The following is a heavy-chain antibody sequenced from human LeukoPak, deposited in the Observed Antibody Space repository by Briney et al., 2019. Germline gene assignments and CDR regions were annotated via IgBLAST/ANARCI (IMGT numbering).Heavy chain of an antibody. D-gene: IGHD3-16*01. Sequence: GGSLRLSCAASGFTFSNYWMTWVRQAPGKGLEWVASIKQDGSEKYYVDSVKGRFTFSRDNAKNSLYLQMNSLRAEDTAVYYCATSWGPDTSAFRWGRDGMDVWGQGTTVIVS. CDR1: GFTFSNYW. CDR2: IKQDGSEK. J-gene: IGHJ6*02. V-gene: IGHV3-7*03. CDR3: ATSWGPDTSAFRWGRDGMDV.